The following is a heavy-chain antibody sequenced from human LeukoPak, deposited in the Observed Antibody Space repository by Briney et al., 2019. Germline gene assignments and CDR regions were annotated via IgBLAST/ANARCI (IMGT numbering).Heavy chain of an antibody. D-gene: IGHD6-19*01. Sequence: SVKVSCKASGGTFSSYAISWVRQAPGQGLEWMGRTIPILGVANYAQKFQGRLTITADKSTTTAYMELSSLRSEDTAVYYCARDNSIGWRPYYFDYWGQGTPVTVSS. CDR3: ARDNSIGWRPYYFDY. V-gene: IGHV1-69*04. CDR2: TIPILGVA. CDR1: GGTFSSYA. J-gene: IGHJ4*02.